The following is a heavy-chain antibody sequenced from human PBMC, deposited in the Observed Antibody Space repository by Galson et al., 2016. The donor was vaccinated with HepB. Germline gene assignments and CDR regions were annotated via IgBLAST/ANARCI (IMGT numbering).Heavy chain of an antibody. CDR2: ISLSSSYI. J-gene: IGHJ4*02. V-gene: IGHV3-21*01. D-gene: IGHD3-22*01. Sequence: SLRLSCAASGFTFSEYSMNWVRQAPGKRLEWVSSISLSSSYIYYADSVQGRFTISRDNAKNSLYLQMNSLRAEDTAVYYCVRDKEDSSGYFGYWGQGTLVTVAS. CDR3: VRDKEDSSGYFGY. CDR1: GFTFSEYS.